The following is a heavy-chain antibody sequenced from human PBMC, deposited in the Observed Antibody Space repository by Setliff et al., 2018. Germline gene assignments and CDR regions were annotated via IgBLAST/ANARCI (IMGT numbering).Heavy chain of an antibody. D-gene: IGHD3-3*01. CDR3: ARSRSNFWSGYFNWFDP. Sequence: GESLKISCKGSGFSFTTYWIGWVRQMPGKGLEWMGIIYPGDSDTRYSPSFQGQVTISADKSISTAYLQWSSLKASDTAMYYCARSRSNFWSGYFNWFDPWGQGTLVTVSS. CDR2: IYPGDSDT. CDR1: GFSFTTYW. V-gene: IGHV5-51*01. J-gene: IGHJ5*02.